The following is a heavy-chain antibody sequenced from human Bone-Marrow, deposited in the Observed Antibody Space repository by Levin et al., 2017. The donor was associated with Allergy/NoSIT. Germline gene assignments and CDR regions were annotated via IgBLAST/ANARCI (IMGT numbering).Heavy chain of an antibody. CDR3: AKYVTFGGVIVITGDAFDI. CDR2: ISGSGGST. J-gene: IGHJ3*02. CDR1: GFTFSSYA. D-gene: IGHD3-16*02. V-gene: IGHV3-23*01. Sequence: PGGSLRLSCAASGFTFSSYAMSWVRQAPGKGLEWVSAISGSGGSTYYADSVKGRFTISRDNSKNTLYLQMNSLRAEDTAVYYCAKYVTFGGVIVITGDAFDIWGQGTMVTVSS.